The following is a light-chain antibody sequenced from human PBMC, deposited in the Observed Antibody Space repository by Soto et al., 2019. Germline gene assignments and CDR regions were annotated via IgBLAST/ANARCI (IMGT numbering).Light chain of an antibody. CDR2: EVS. V-gene: IGLV2-8*01. CDR1: SNDVGDYNY. J-gene: IGLJ1*01. CDR3: SSYAGRSTIYV. Sequence: QSVLTQPPSASGSPGQSVTISCTGTSNDVGDYNYVSWYQQHPGKAPKLMIYEVSKRPSGVPGRFSGSKSGNTASLTVSGLQAEDEADYYCSSYAGRSTIYVFGNGTKVTV.